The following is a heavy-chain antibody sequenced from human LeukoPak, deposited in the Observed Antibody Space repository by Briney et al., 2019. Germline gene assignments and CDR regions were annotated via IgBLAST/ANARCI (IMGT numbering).Heavy chain of an antibody. Sequence: TGGSLRLSCAASGFTFSSYGMHWVRQAPGKGLEWVAVISYDGSNKYYADSVKGRFTISRDNSKNTLYLQMNSLRAEDTAVYYCARDFGGGSWYTTTYYYYYMDVWGKGTTVTVSS. V-gene: IGHV3-30*03. J-gene: IGHJ6*03. CDR2: ISYDGSNK. CDR1: GFTFSSYG. D-gene: IGHD2-2*02. CDR3: ARDFGGGSWYTTTYYYYYMDV.